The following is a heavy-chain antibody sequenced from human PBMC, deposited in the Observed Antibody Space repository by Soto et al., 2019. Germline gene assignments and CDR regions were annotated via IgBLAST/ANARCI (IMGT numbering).Heavy chain of an antibody. V-gene: IGHV3-23*01. CDR2: ISGSGGST. CDR3: AKDDGAYSGSYVYGMDV. Sequence: EVQLLESGGGLVQPGGSLRLSCAASGFTFSSYAMSWVRQAPGKGLEWVSAISGSGGSTYYADSVKGRFTISRDNSKNTLYLQMNSLRAEDTAVYYCAKDDGAYSGSYVYGMDVWGQGTTVTVSS. CDR1: GFTFSSYA. J-gene: IGHJ6*02. D-gene: IGHD1-26*01.